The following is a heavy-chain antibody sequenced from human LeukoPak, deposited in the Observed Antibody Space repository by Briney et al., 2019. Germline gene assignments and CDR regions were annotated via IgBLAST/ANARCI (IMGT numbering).Heavy chain of an antibody. Sequence: PSETLSLTCSVSGDSISTHNWNWIRQSPGKGLEWIGYIYSSGNTKYSPSLKSRVTISVDTSKNQFSLKLSSVTAADTAVYYCARRNDYRIDYWGQGTLVTVSS. CDR1: GDSISTHN. CDR2: IYSSGNT. J-gene: IGHJ4*02. CDR3: ARRNDYRIDY. D-gene: IGHD4-11*01. V-gene: IGHV4-59*11.